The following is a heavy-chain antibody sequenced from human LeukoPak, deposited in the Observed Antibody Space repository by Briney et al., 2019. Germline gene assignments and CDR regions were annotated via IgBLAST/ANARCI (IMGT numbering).Heavy chain of an antibody. CDR3: AREGDRHLTFDY. D-gene: IGHD3-16*01. V-gene: IGHV3-30*01. CDR2: TAYEGGEK. Sequence: GGSLRLSCAASGSTFSGHLLHWVRQAPGKGLEWVAGTAYEGGEKYYADSVSGRFTISRDNSDTTVYLQVNGLRLEDTAVYFCAREGDRHLTFDYWGRGTLVTVSS. J-gene: IGHJ4*02. CDR1: GSTFSGHL.